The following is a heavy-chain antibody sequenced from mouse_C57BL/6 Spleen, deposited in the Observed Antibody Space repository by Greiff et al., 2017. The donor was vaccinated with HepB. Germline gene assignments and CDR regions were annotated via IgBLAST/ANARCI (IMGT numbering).Heavy chain of an antibody. V-gene: IGHV3-6*01. J-gene: IGHJ3*01. Sequence: EVKLQESGPGLVKPSQSLSLTCSVTGYSITSGYYWNWIRQFPGNKLEWMGYISYDGSNNYNPSLKNRISITRDTSKNQFFLKLNSVTTEDTATYYCASGYYGSSYDWFAYWGQGTLVTVSA. D-gene: IGHD1-1*01. CDR2: ISYDGSN. CDR3: ASGYYGSSYDWFAY. CDR1: GYSITSGYY.